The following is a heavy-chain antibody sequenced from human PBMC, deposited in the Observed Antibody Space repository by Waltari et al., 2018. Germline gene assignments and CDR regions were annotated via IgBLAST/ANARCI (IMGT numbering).Heavy chain of an antibody. CDR1: GFTVSSNH. CDR3: ARARDEETAMVYFDR. CDR2: IYDAGST. Sequence: EVQLVESGGGLVHPGGSLRLSCAASGFTVSSNHRSWVRPAPGKGLEWVSLIYDAGSTYYPDSVRGRFTISRDNPKNTVHLQMNSLRVEDTAIYYCARARDEETAMVYFDRWGQGTLVSVSS. V-gene: IGHV3-66*02. J-gene: IGHJ4*02. D-gene: IGHD5-18*01.